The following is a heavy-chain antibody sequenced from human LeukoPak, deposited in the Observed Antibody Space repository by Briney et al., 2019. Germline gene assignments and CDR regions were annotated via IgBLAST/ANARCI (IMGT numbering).Heavy chain of an antibody. D-gene: IGHD5-18*01. CDR3: ARDKVGYTYGYVRAHYGMDV. V-gene: IGHV3-66*01. CDR1: GFNVSNNY. Sequence: GGSLRLSCVASGFNVSNNYMSWVRQAPGKGLEWVSVIYSGGSTNYADSVKGRFIISKDNSKSTLFPQMNSLRAEDTAVYYCARDKVGYTYGYVRAHYGMDVWGQGTTVIVSS. J-gene: IGHJ6*02. CDR2: IYSGGST.